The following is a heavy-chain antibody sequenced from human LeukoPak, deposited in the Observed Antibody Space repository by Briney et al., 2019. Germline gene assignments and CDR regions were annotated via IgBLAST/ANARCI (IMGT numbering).Heavy chain of an antibody. Sequence: GGSLRLSCAASGFIFSTTWMAWVRQAPGKGPEWVTYINHDGTETNYLDSVKGRFTVSRDNVKNSLYLQMNSLRADDTAVYYCATTAGRTGGNSWGQGALVTVSS. CDR2: INHDGTET. J-gene: IGHJ4*02. V-gene: IGHV3-7*03. CDR3: ATTAGRTGGNS. CDR1: GFIFSTTW. D-gene: IGHD3-16*01.